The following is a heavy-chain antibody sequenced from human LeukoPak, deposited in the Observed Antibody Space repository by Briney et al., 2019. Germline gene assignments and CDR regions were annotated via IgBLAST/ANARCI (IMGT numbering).Heavy chain of an antibody. V-gene: IGHV4-59*01. J-gene: IGHJ4*02. D-gene: IGHD5-12*01. CDR1: GGSIGTYY. CDR2: IYHSGST. Sequence: SETLSLTCTLSGGSIGTYYWSWIRQPPGKGLEWIGYIYHSGSTNYNPSLKSRVTISVDTSKNQFSLKLSSVTAADTAVYYCARGGGYASPIGYWGQGALVTVSS. CDR3: ARGGGYASPIGY.